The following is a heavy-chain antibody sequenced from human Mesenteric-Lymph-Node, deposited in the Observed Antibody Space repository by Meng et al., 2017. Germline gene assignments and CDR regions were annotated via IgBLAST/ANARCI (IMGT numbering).Heavy chain of an antibody. Sequence: QVPLRESGPVLVKPSETLSLPCTVSVGSISGCSWSWIRKPRGKGLELSGEINHSGSTNYNPSLKSQVTISVDTSKNQFSLKLSSVTAADTAVYYCARGFLSFVRVFDYWGQGTLVTVSS. V-gene: IGHV4-34*01. D-gene: IGHD2/OR15-2a*01. CDR1: VGSISGCS. CDR3: ARGFLSFVRVFDY. CDR2: INHSGST. J-gene: IGHJ4*02.